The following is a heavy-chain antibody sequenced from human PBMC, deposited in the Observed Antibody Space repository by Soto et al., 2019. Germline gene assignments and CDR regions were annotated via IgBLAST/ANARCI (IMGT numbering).Heavy chain of an antibody. CDR3: ARVGRSSGSLGY. D-gene: IGHD6-19*01. CDR1: RFTFSSYW. Sequence: EVQLVESGGGLVQPGGSLRLSCAASRFTFSSYWMTWVRQAPGKGLEWVANIKQDGSEKYYVDSVKGRFTISRDNAKNSLYLQMNSLRAEDTAVYYCARVGRSSGSLGYWGQGTLVTVSS. J-gene: IGHJ4*02. CDR2: IKQDGSEK. V-gene: IGHV3-7*01.